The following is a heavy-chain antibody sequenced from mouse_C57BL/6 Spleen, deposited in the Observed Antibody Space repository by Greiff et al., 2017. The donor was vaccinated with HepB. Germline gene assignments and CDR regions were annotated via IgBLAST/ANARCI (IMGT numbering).Heavy chain of an antibody. D-gene: IGHD1-1*01. V-gene: IGHV1-69*01. CDR2: IDPSDSYT. J-gene: IGHJ1*03. CDR1: GYTFTSYW. CDR3: ARGFPYYYGSRYWYFDV. Sequence: QVQLKQPGAELVMPGASVKLSCKASGYTFTSYWMHWVKQRPGQGLEWIGEIDPSDSYTNYNQKFKGKSTLTVDKSSSTAYMQLSSLTSEDSAVYYCARGFPYYYGSRYWYFDVWGTGTTVTVSS.